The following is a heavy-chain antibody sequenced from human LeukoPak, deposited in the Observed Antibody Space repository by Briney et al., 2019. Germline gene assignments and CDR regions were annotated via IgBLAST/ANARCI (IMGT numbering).Heavy chain of an antibody. CDR1: GGSISSSSYY. J-gene: IGHJ4*02. Sequence: SETLSLTCTVSGGSISSSSYYWGWIRQPPGKGLEWIGNIFYSGSTYYNPSLKSQVTISVDTSKNHFSLKLSSVTAADTAVYYCARHVHIVYCSTTSCPFDYWGQGTLVTVSS. D-gene: IGHD2-2*01. CDR3: ARHVHIVYCSTTSCPFDY. CDR2: IFYSGST. V-gene: IGHV4-39*01.